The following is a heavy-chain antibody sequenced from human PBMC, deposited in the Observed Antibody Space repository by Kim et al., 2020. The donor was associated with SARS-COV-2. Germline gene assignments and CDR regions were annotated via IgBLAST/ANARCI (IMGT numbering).Heavy chain of an antibody. J-gene: IGHJ2*01. CDR1: GYTLSDLS. CDR3: ATASPFCSANCLYWYFDV. Sequence: ASVKVSCKVSGYTLSDLSIHWVRQAPGKGLEWMGGFDPEDEETIYAQKFQGRVTMTEDTSTDTAYMDLNSLTSDDTAVYYCATASPFCSANCLYWYFDVWGRGTLVTVSS. D-gene: IGHD2-21*02. CDR2: FDPEDEET. V-gene: IGHV1-24*01.